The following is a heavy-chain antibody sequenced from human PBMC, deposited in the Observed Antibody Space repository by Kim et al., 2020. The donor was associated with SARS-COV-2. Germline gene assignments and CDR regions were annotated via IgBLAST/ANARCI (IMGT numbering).Heavy chain of an antibody. CDR3: AKDSTYLYDSSGYYSPIYYYYGMDV. J-gene: IGHJ6*01. V-gene: IGHV3-33*06. D-gene: IGHD3-22*01. Sequence: GGSLRLSCAASGFTFSSYAMHWVRQAPGKGLEWVAVIWYDGSNKYYADSVKGRFTIPRDNSKNTLYLQMNSLRAEDTAVYYCAKDSTYLYDSSGYYSPIYYYYGMDVWGQGPTVTVSS. CDR1: GFTFSSYA. CDR2: IWYDGSNK.